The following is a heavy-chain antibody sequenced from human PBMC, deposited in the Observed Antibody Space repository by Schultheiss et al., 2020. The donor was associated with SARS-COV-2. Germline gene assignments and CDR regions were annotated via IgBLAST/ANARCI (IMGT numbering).Heavy chain of an antibody. D-gene: IGHD6-13*01. J-gene: IGHJ6*02. V-gene: IGHV4-59*12. CDR3: ARDGSSWYQIGYYYYYGMDV. CDR2: IYYSGST. CDR1: GGSFSAYS. Sequence: SETLSLTCAVYGGSFSAYSWSWIRQSPGKGLEWIGYIYYSGSTNYNPSLKSRVTISVDTSKNQFSLKLSSVTAADTAVYYCARDGSSWYQIGYYYYYGMDVWGQGTTVTVSS.